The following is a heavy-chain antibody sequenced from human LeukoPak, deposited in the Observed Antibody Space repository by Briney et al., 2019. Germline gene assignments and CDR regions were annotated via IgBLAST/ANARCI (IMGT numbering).Heavy chain of an antibody. Sequence: GGSLRLSCAASGFTFSNAWMSWVRQAPGKGLEWVGRIKSKTDGGTTDYAAPVKGRFTISRDDSKNTLYLQMNSLKTEDTAVYYCASGDIVGATTRDYWGQGTLVTVSS. J-gene: IGHJ4*02. CDR2: IKSKTDGGTT. CDR1: GFTFSNAW. D-gene: IGHD1-26*01. V-gene: IGHV3-15*01. CDR3: ASGDIVGATTRDY.